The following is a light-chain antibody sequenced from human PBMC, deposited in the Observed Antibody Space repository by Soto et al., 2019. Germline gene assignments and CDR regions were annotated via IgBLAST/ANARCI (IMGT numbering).Light chain of an antibody. CDR2: KTS. Sequence: DVQMTQSPTTLSASVGDRVTITCRASQNINGWLAWYQRKPGKAPKLLIHKTSNLESGVPLRFSGSGSGTEFTLTISSLQPDDFATYYCQQYNSAWTFGQGTKVEIK. CDR3: QQYNSAWT. V-gene: IGKV1-5*03. CDR1: QNINGW. J-gene: IGKJ1*01.